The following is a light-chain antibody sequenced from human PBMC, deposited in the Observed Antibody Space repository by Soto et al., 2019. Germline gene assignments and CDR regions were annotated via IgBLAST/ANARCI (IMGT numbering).Light chain of an antibody. CDR1: QTVFSN. CDR3: QHYNNWPRT. CDR2: AAS. V-gene: IGKV3-15*01. J-gene: IGKJ1*01. Sequence: EIVMTHSPATLSVSPCERATLSFRASQTVFSNLAWYQQKPGQTPRLLIYAASTRATGVPARFGGSGSGTEFTLTISSLQSEDFAVYYCQHYNNWPRTFGQGTKVDIK.